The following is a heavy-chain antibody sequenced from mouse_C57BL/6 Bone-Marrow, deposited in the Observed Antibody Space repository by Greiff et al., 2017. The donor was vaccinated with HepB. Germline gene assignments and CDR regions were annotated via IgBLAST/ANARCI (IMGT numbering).Heavy chain of an antibody. V-gene: IGHV1-55*01. J-gene: IGHJ3*01. CDR2: IYPGNGST. CDR3: ARGGLLRSWIDY. D-gene: IGHD1-1*01. CDR1: GYTFTSYW. Sequence: VQLQQPGAELVKPGASVKMSCKASGYTFTSYWITWVKQRPGQGLEWIGDIYPGNGSTNYNEKFKSKATLTVDTSSSTAYLQLSSLTSEDSAVYDCARGGLLRSWIDYWGQGTLVTVSA.